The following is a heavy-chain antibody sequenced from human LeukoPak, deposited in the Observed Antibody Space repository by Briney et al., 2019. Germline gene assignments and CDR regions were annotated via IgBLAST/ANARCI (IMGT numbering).Heavy chain of an antibody. J-gene: IGHJ4*02. CDR1: GYTFTGYY. Sequence: ASVKVSCKASGYTFTGYYMHWVRQAPGQGLEWMGWINPNSGGTNYAQKFQGRVTMTRDTSISTAYMELSRLRSDDTAVYYCARDDPDDYGDIEDDYWGQGTLVTVSS. V-gene: IGHV1-2*02. D-gene: IGHD4-17*01. CDR3: ARDDPDDYGDIEDDY. CDR2: INPNSGGT.